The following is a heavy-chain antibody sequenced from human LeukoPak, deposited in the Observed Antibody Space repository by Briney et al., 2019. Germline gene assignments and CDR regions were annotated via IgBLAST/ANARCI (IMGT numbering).Heavy chain of an antibody. V-gene: IGHV4-59*01. CDR2: IYSSGTT. D-gene: IGHD1-1*01. CDR3: ARAAGLANSPAFDY. J-gene: IGHJ4*02. Sequence: SETLSLTCTVSGGSISSWYWNWIWQPPGKALEWIGYIYSSGTTNYNPSLKSRVTISVDASKNQFSLKLGSVTAADTAIYYCARAAGLANSPAFDYWGQGALVTVSS. CDR1: GGSISSWY.